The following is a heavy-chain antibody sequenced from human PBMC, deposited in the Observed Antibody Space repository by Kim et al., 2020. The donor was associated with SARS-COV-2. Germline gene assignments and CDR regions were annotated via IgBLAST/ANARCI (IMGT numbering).Heavy chain of an antibody. CDR1: GYSFTSYW. Sequence: GESLKISCKGSGYSFTSYWIGWVRQMPGKGLEWMGIIYPGDSDTRYSPSFQGQVTISADKSISTAYLQWSSLKASDTAMYYCARGGYCSGGSCYRRNNWFDPWGQGTLVTVSS. CDR3: ARGGYCSGGSCYRRNNWFDP. D-gene: IGHD2-15*01. CDR2: IYPGDSDT. V-gene: IGHV5-51*01. J-gene: IGHJ5*02.